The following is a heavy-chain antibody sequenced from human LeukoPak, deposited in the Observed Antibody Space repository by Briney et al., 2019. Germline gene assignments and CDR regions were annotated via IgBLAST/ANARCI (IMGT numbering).Heavy chain of an antibody. V-gene: IGHV3-30*02. CDR2: IRYDGSNK. Sequence: PGGSLRLSCAASGFTFSSYGMHWVRQAPGKGLEWVAFIRYDGSNKYYADSVKGRFTISRDNSKNTLYLQMNSLRAEDTAVYYCAKDLDWSGYNSRDYFDYWGQGTLVTVSS. D-gene: IGHD5-24*01. CDR3: AKDLDWSGYNSRDYFDY. CDR1: GFTFSSYG. J-gene: IGHJ4*02.